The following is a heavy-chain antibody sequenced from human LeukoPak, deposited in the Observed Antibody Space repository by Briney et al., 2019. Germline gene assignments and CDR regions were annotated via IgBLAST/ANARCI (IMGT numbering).Heavy chain of an antibody. CDR3: ARDSRGVFGGVIVIPYY. V-gene: IGHV1-2*02. CDR2: INPNSGGT. CDR1: GYTFTGYY. D-gene: IGHD3-16*02. J-gene: IGHJ4*02. Sequence: ASVKVSCKASGYTFTGYYMHWVRQAPGQGLEWMGWINPNSGGTNYAQKFQGRVTMTRDTSISTAYMELSRLRSDDTAVYYCARDSRGVFGGVIVIPYYWGQGTLVTVSS.